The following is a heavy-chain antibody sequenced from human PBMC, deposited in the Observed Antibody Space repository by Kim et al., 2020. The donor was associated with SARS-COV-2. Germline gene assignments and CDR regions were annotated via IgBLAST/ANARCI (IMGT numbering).Heavy chain of an antibody. J-gene: IGHJ3*02. CDR3: TTDLSSGSGCSSTSCYFGDAFDI. CDR1: GFTFSNAW. D-gene: IGHD2-2*01. V-gene: IGHV3-15*01. CDR2: IKSKTDGGTT. Sequence: GGSLRLSCAASGFTFSNAWMSWVRQAPGKGLEWVGRIKSKTDGGTTDYAAPVKGRFTISRDDSKNTLYLQMNSLKTEDTAVYYCTTDLSSGSGCSSTSCYFGDAFDIWGQGTMVTVSS.